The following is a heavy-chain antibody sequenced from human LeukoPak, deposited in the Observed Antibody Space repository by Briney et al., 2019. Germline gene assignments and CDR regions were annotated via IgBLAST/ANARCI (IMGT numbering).Heavy chain of an antibody. J-gene: IGHJ6*03. Sequence: GSLRLSCAASGFTFSSYGMSWVRQAPGKGLEWIGSIYRSGSTNYNPSLKSRVTISVDTSKNQFSLKVNSVTAADTALYYCARGDCSSTICYSPMDVWGKGTTVTVSS. CDR1: GFTFSSYG. CDR3: ARGDCSSTICYSPMDV. D-gene: IGHD2-2*01. CDR2: IYRSGST. V-gene: IGHV4-4*02.